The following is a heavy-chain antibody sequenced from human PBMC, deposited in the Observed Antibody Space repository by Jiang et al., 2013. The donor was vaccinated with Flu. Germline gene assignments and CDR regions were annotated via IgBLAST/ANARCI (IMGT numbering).Heavy chain of an antibody. D-gene: IGHD5-18*01. CDR2: TYYRSKWYN. Sequence: GRTYYRSKWYNDYAVSVKSRITINPDTSKNQFSLQLNSVTPEDTAVYYCARSDTAMVTPSGYYYGMDVWGQGTTVTVSS. CDR3: ARSDTAMVTPSGYYYGMDV. J-gene: IGHJ6*02. V-gene: IGHV6-1*01.